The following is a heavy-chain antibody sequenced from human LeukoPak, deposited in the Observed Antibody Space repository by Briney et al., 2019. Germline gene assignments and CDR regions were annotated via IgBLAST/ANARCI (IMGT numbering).Heavy chain of an antibody. Sequence: PGGSLRLSCAASGLTFTSYEMNWVRQAPGKGLEWVSYISSSGSTIYYADSVKGRFTISRDNDKNSLYLQTNSPSAVDTAVNYRARGGTLEYFQHWVQGTLVTVSS. CDR3: ARGGTLEYFQH. CDR1: GLTFTSYE. V-gene: IGHV3-48*03. CDR2: ISSSGSTI. J-gene: IGHJ1*01.